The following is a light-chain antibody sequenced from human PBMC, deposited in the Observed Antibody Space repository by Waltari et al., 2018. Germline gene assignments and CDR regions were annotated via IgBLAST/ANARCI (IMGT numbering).Light chain of an antibody. Sequence: EILMTQSPVTLSVSPAERATLAYRASQSFGSNLAWYQQKPGQAPRLLIYGASTRATGIPARFIGSGSGTEFTLTISSLQSEDFAVYYCQQYNNWPYTFGQGTKLEIK. V-gene: IGKV3-15*01. CDR3: QQYNNWPYT. J-gene: IGKJ2*01. CDR1: QSFGSN. CDR2: GAS.